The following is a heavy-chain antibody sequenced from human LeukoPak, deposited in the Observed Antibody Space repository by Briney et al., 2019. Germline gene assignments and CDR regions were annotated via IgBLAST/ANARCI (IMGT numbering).Heavy chain of an antibody. CDR1: GFIFSSYG. V-gene: IGHV3-33*01. CDR3: ARGYYYGSGSHYNSLLREEY. J-gene: IGHJ4*02. Sequence: GGSLRLSCVASGFIFSSYGMHWVRQAPGKGLEWVAVIWYNGRNEYYADSVKGRFAISRDDSQNTLHLQMNSLRAEDTAVYYCARGYYYGSGSHYNSLLREEYWGQGTLVTVSS. D-gene: IGHD3-10*01. CDR2: IWYNGRNE.